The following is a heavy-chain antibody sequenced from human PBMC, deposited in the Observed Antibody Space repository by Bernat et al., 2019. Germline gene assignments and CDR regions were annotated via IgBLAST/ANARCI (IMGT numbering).Heavy chain of an antibody. Sequence: QVQLVESGGGVVQPGRSLRLSCAASGFTFSSYGMHWVRQAPGKGLEWVAVKSYDGSNKYYADSVKGRFTISRDNSKNTLYLQMNSLRAEDTAVYYCAKSTMYYFDYWGQGTLVTVSS. CDR1: GFTFSSYG. J-gene: IGHJ4*02. V-gene: IGHV3-30*18. D-gene: IGHD5-24*01. CDR3: AKSTMYYFDY. CDR2: KSYDGSNK.